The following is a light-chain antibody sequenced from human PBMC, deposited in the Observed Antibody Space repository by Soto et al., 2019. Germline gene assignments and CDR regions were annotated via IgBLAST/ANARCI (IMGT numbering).Light chain of an antibody. CDR3: QQYGSSPPYT. CDR2: GSS. CDR1: QSVSGNY. V-gene: IGKV3-20*01. J-gene: IGKJ2*01. Sequence: EIVLTQSPGTLSLSPGERATLSCRASQSVSGNYLAWYQQKPRQSPRLLIYGSSDRATGIPDRFSGSGSATDFTLTITRVEPEEFAVYYCQQYGSSPPYTFGQGTKLEIK.